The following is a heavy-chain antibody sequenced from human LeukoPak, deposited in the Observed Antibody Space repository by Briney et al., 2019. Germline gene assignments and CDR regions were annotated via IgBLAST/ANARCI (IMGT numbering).Heavy chain of an antibody. Sequence: GGSLRLSCAASGFTFSSYAMSWVRQGPGKGLEWVSAISGNGAGKYYADSVKGRFTISRDNSKNTLYLQMNSLRAEDTAVYYCAKYLWFGEFDYWGQGTLVTVSS. CDR3: AKYLWFGEFDY. D-gene: IGHD3-10*01. V-gene: IGHV3-23*01. CDR1: GFTFSSYA. CDR2: ISGNGAGK. J-gene: IGHJ4*02.